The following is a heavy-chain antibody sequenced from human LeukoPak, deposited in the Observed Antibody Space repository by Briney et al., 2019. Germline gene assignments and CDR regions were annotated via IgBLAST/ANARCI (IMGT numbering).Heavy chain of an antibody. J-gene: IGHJ4*02. V-gene: IGHV3-30-3*01. Sequence: GGSLRLSCAASGFTFSSYAMHWVRQAPGKGLEWVAVISYDGSNKYYADSVKGRFTISRDNSKNTLYLQMNSLRAEDTAVYYCARDVWHYYGSSGYYGYWGQGTLVTVSS. CDR3: ARDVWHYYGSSGYYGY. D-gene: IGHD3-22*01. CDR1: GFTFSSYA. CDR2: ISYDGSNK.